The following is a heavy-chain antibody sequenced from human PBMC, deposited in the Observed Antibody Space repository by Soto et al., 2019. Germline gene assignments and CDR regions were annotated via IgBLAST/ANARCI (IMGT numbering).Heavy chain of an antibody. CDR1: GGSISSYY. D-gene: IGHD3-10*01. J-gene: IGHJ4*02. CDR2: IYTSGST. CDR3: AREPPPGSYYVVGTDY. Sequence: QVQLQESGPGLVKPSETLSLTCTVSGGSISSYYWSWIRQPAGKGLEWIGRIYTSGSTNYNPSLKSRVTMSVDTSKNQFSLKLSSVTAADTAVYYCAREPPPGSYYVVGTDYWGQGTLVTVSS. V-gene: IGHV4-4*07.